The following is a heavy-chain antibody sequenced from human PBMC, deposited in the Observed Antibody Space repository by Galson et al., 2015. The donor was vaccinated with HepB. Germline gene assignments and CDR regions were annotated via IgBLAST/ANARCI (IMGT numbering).Heavy chain of an antibody. V-gene: IGHV3-21*01. CDR3: ATYYYDISGFYFGAKFDY. J-gene: IGHJ4*02. Sequence: SLRLSCAASGFTFSSYSMNWVRQAPGKGLEWVSSITSSSSYIYYADSVKGRFSISRDNAKNSLYLQMSSLRAEDTAVYYCATYYYDISGFYFGAKFDYWGQGTLVTVSS. CDR2: ITSSSSYI. CDR1: GFTFSSYS. D-gene: IGHD3-22*01.